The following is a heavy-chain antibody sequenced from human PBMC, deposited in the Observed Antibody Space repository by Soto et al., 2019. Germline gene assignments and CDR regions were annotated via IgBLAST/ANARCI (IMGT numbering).Heavy chain of an antibody. D-gene: IGHD2-21*01. Sequence: GGSLRLSCAASGFTFSSYAMSWVRQAPGKGLEWVSAISGSGGSTYYADSVKGRVTISRDNSKNTLNLQMNSLRAEDTAVYPRAKAPDIPHDAFDIWGQGTMVTVSS. J-gene: IGHJ3*02. V-gene: IGHV3-23*01. CDR1: GFTFSSYA. CDR3: AKAPDIPHDAFDI. CDR2: ISGSGGST.